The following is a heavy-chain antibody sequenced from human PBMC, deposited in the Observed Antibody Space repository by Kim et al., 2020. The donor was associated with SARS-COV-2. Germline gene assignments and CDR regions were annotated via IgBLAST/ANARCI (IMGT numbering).Heavy chain of an antibody. CDR3: ARDADIGAAGYYFDH. D-gene: IGHD6-13*01. Sequence: GGSLRLSCAASGFTFSNYAMHWVRQAPGKGLEWVAVISSDGNDKYTADSVKGRFTISRDMSKNTLFLQMNSLRAEDTAVYYCARDADIGAAGYYFDHWGQGTLVTVSS. CDR2: ISSDGNDK. CDR1: GFTFSNYA. V-gene: IGHV3-30-3*01. J-gene: IGHJ4*01.